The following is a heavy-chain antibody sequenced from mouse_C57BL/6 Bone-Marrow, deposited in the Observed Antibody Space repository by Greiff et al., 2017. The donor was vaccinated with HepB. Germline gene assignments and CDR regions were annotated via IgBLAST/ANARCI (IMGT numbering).Heavy chain of an antibody. V-gene: IGHV5-17*01. CDR3: ARDDDWFAY. CDR1: GFTFSDYG. CDR2: ISSGSSTI. Sequence: EVKLMESGGGLVKPGGSLKLSCAASGFTFSDYGMHWVRQAPEKGLEWVAYISSGSSTIYYADTVKGRFTISRDNAKNTLFLQMTSLRSEDTAMYYCARDDDWFAYWGQGTLVTVSA. J-gene: IGHJ3*01.